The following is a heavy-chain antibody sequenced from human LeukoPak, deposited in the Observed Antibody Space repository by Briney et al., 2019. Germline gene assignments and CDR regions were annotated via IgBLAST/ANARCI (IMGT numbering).Heavy chain of an antibody. Sequence: GGSLRLSCAASGFTFSNAWMNWGRQAPGKGLEWVGRIKSKTNGGTTEYAAPVKGRFTILRDDSKNTLYLQMNSLKTEDTAVYYCMLGSGSYDSSDFDYWGQGTLVTVSS. D-gene: IGHD3-22*01. CDR3: MLGSGSYDSSDFDY. V-gene: IGHV3-15*07. CDR1: GFTFSNAW. J-gene: IGHJ4*02. CDR2: IKSKTNGGTT.